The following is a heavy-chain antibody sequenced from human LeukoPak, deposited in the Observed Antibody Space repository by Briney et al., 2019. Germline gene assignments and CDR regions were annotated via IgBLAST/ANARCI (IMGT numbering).Heavy chain of an antibody. J-gene: IGHJ4*02. Sequence: GGSLRLSCAASGFTFSDYYMSWIRQAPGKGLEWVSAISGSGGSTYYADSVKGRFTISRDNSKNTLYLQMNSLRAEDTAVYYCARTVYGDYYFDYWGQGTLVTVSS. D-gene: IGHD4-17*01. CDR3: ARTVYGDYYFDY. CDR2: ISGSGGST. CDR1: GFTFSDYY. V-gene: IGHV3-23*01.